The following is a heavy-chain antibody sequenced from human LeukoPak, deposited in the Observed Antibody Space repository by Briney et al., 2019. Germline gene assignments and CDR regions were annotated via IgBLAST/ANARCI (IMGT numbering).Heavy chain of an antibody. CDR1: GFSLSTHGVG. Sequence: SGPTLVEPTQTLTLTCVFSGFSLSTHGVGVGWIRQPPGKALQWLALIYWDDDKRYSPSLERRLTITKDTSKNQVVLTMTNIDPVDTATYYCAHRRYDVFTDYYDYFDYWGQGTLVTVSS. J-gene: IGHJ4*02. CDR3: AHRRYDVFTDYYDYFDY. D-gene: IGHD3-9*01. CDR2: IYWDDDK. V-gene: IGHV2-5*02.